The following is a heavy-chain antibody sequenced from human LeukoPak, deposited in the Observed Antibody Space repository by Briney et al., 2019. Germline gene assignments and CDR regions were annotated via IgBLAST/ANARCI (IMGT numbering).Heavy chain of an antibody. CDR1: GFTFDDYG. D-gene: IGHD4-17*01. J-gene: IGHJ4*02. CDR2: INWNGGST. CDR3: ARKNAGYGDYVGYFDY. Sequence: GGSLRLSCAASGFTFDDYGMSWVRQAPGKGLEWVSGINWNGGSTGYADSVKGRFTISRDNAKNSLYLQMNSLRAEDTALYYCARKNAGYGDYVGYFDYWGQGTLVTVSS. V-gene: IGHV3-20*04.